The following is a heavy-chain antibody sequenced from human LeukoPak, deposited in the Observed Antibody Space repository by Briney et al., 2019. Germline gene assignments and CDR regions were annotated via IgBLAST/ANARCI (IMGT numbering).Heavy chain of an antibody. CDR1: GYSISSGYY. CDR3: ARLRSSTCFGYMDV. CDR2: IYHSGST. D-gene: IGHD2-2*01. Sequence: SETLSLTCAVSGYSISSGYYWGWIRQPPGKGLEWIGSIYHSGSTYYNPSLKSRVTISVDTSKNQFSLKLSSVTAADTAVYYCARLRSSTCFGYMDVWGKGTTVTVSS. V-gene: IGHV4-38-2*01. J-gene: IGHJ6*03.